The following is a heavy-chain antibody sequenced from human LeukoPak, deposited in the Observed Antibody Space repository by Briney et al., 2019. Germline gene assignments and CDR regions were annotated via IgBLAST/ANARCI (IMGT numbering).Heavy chain of an antibody. CDR2: IYTSGST. V-gene: IGHV4-4*07. CDR3: ARDGIAAAGTKTEYYYYYYMDA. Sequence: SETLSLTCTVSGGSISSYYWSWIRQPAGKGLEWIGRIYTSGSTNYNPSLKSRVTMSVDTSKNQFSLKLSSVTAADTAVYYCARDGIAAAGTKTEYYYYYYMDAWGKGTTVTVSS. CDR1: GGSISSYY. D-gene: IGHD6-13*01. J-gene: IGHJ6*03.